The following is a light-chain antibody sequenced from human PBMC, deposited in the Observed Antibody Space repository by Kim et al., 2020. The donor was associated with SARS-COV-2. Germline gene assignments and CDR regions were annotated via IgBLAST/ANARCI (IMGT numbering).Light chain of an antibody. CDR3: QQSNDWPPLT. Sequence: PGAGAALSCWGSQTINNRLVWDQQKPGQAPRLLIYDSTTRATGVPARFIGSGSETDFTLTISSLQSEDFAVYYCQQSNDWPPLTFGQGTKVDIK. J-gene: IGKJ1*01. CDR2: DST. CDR1: QTINNR. V-gene: IGKV3-15*01.